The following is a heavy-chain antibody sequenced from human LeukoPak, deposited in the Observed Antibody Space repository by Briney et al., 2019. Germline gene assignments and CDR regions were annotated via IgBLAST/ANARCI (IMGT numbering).Heavy chain of an antibody. J-gene: IGHJ4*02. CDR1: GVSVSSHY. Sequence: SETLSLTCTVSGVSVSSHYWSWIRQPPGKGLEWIGYIYYSGGTNYNPSLKSRVTMSVDTSKNQFSLKLSSVTAADTAVYYCARSSDYEIYFDYWGQGTLVTVSS. D-gene: IGHD3-16*01. CDR2: IYYSGGT. V-gene: IGHV4-59*02. CDR3: ARSSDYEIYFDY.